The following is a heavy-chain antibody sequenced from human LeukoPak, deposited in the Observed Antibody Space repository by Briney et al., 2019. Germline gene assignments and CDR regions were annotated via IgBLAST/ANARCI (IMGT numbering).Heavy chain of an antibody. CDR1: GGSISSSSYY. J-gene: IGHJ4*02. Sequence: KPSETLSLTCTVSGGSISSSSYYWGWIRQPPGKGLEWIGSIYYSGSTYYHPSLKSRVTISVDTSKNQFSLKLSSVTAADTAVYYCAQVGYSGSYHLDYWGQGTLVTVSS. V-gene: IGHV4-39*01. D-gene: IGHD1-26*01. CDR3: AQVGYSGSYHLDY. CDR2: IYYSGST.